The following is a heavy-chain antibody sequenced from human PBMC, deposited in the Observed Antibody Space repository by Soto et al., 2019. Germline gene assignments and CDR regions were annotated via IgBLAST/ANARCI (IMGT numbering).Heavy chain of an antibody. Sequence: GESLKISCKTSGYSFTTSWIGWVRQMPGKGLEWMGIIYPLNSDTRYSPSFQGQVTLSADKSTTTAYLQWGSLKASDTAMYYCARRGNNGFPDYWGQGTLVTSPQ. CDR3: ARRGNNGFPDY. CDR2: IYPLNSDT. CDR1: GYSFTTSW. J-gene: IGHJ4*02. D-gene: IGHD2-8*01. V-gene: IGHV5-51*01.